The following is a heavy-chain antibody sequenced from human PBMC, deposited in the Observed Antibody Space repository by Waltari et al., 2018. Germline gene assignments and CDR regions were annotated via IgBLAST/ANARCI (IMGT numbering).Heavy chain of an antibody. J-gene: IGHJ1*01. D-gene: IGHD3-3*01. CDR2: SRRSGGST. Sequence: EVQLLESGGGLVQPGGSLRLSCAASGVTFSSYALSWVRQAPGQRLAWVHASRRSGGSTYYADSVKGRFTISRDNSKNTLYLQMNSLRAEDTAVYYCAKGGVIRFLEWLSEYFQHWGQGTLVTVSS. CDR1: GVTFSSYA. CDR3: AKGGVIRFLEWLSEYFQH. V-gene: IGHV3-23*01.